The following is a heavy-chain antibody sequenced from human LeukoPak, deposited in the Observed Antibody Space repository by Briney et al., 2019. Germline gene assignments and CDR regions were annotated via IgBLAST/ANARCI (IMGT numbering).Heavy chain of an antibody. CDR3: ARENRNYDSSGYYHFDY. CDR2: ISSSSSNL. CDR1: GFNFMSFS. V-gene: IGHV3-21*04. Sequence: GGSLRLSCAASGFNFMSFSMNWVRQAPGKGLEWVSPISSSSSNLYYADSVKGRFTISRDNSKNTLYLQMNSLRAEDTAVYYCARENRNYDSSGYYHFDYWGQGTLVTVSS. D-gene: IGHD3-22*01. J-gene: IGHJ4*02.